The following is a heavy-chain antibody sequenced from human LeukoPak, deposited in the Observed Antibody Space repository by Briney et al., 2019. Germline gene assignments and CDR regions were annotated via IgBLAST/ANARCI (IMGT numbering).Heavy chain of an antibody. CDR1: GGSFSGYY. CDR3: ARGRLDITMIVVVTPYYYYMDV. CDR2: INHSGST. V-gene: IGHV4-34*01. J-gene: IGHJ6*03. D-gene: IGHD3-22*01. Sequence: AETLSLTCAVYGGSFSGYYWSWLRQPPGKGLEGIGEINHSGSTNYNPSLKSRVTISVDTSKNQFSLKLSSVTAADTAVYYCARGRLDITMIVVVTPYYYYMDVWGKGTTVTVSS.